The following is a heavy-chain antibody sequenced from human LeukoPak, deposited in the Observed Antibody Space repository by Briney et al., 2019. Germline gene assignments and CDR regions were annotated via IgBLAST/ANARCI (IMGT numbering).Heavy chain of an antibody. J-gene: IGHJ4*02. V-gene: IGHV4-34*01. Sequence: SETLSLTCAVYGGSFSGYYCSWIRQPPGKGLEWIGEINHSGSTNYNPSLKSRVTISVDTSKNQFSLKLSSVTAADTAVYYCARGVGATGLVYWGQGTLVTVSS. CDR2: INHSGST. CDR3: ARGVGATGLVY. CDR1: GGSFSGYY. D-gene: IGHD1-26*01.